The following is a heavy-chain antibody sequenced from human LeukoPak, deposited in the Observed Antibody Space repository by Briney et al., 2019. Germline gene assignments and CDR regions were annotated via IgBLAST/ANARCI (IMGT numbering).Heavy chain of an antibody. CDR3: ARSDEGGTMDY. Sequence: GESLKISCKASGYSFSIYWIGWVRQMPGKGLEWMGIIYPGDSDTRYSPPSQGQVTISADTSICTAYLQWSSLKASDTAMYYCARSDEGGTMDYWGQGTLVTVSS. CDR1: GYSFSIYW. V-gene: IGHV5-51*01. D-gene: IGHD1-7*01. CDR2: IYPGDSDT. J-gene: IGHJ4*02.